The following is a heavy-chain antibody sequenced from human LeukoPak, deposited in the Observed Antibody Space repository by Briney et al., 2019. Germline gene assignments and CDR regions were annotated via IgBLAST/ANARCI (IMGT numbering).Heavy chain of an antibody. J-gene: IGHJ3*02. CDR2: IYSPGTN. CDR1: AGSISSGDYY. CDR3: ARGIGTSYDSSRDAFDM. D-gene: IGHD3-22*01. V-gene: IGHV4-61*02. Sequence: SSQTLPLTCTVSAGSISSGDYYWSWIRQPAGKRLEWIGRIYSPGTNYNYNPSLKSRVTISIDTSKNQFSLKLTSVTAADTAVYYCARGIGTSYDSSRDAFDMWGQGTMVTVSS.